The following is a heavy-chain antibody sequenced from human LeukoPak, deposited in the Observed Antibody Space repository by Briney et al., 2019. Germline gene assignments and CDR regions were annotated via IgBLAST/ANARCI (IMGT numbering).Heavy chain of an antibody. CDR1: GYSFTNYW. CDR3: ARGSLVGATRNYLDY. J-gene: IGHJ4*02. V-gene: IGHV5-51*01. D-gene: IGHD1-26*01. CDR2: IYPGDSDT. Sequence: GASLKISCKGSGYSFTNYWIAWVRQMRGKGLEWMGIIYPGDSDTRYSPSFQGQVTISADKSISTAYVQWSSLKASDTAIYYCARGSLVGATRNYLDYWGQGTLVTVPS.